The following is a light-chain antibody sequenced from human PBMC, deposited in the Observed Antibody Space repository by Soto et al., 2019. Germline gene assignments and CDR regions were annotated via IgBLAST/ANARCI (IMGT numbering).Light chain of an antibody. Sequence: ELVLTQSPATLSLSPGERATLSCRASQSVSSYLAWYKQKPGQAPRLLIYDASNRATGIPARFSGSGSGTGFTLTISSLEPEDVAVYYCQQRSNWPYTFGQGTKLEIK. J-gene: IGKJ2*01. V-gene: IGKV3-11*01. CDR3: QQRSNWPYT. CDR2: DAS. CDR1: QSVSSY.